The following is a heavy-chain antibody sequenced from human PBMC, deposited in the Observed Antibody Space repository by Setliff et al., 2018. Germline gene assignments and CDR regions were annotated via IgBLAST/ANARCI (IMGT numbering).Heavy chain of an antibody. D-gene: IGHD3-22*01. V-gene: IGHV1-18*01. CDR1: GYTFTNYG. J-gene: IGHJ6*03. Sequence: ASVKVSCKASGYTFTNYGISWVRQAPGQGLEWMGWISAHNDNTNYAQKVQGRVTMTTDTSTSTAYMELRSLTSDDTAVYYCAREGRRYYDSSGYYYDPYYYYYMDVWGKGTTVTVSS. CDR3: AREGRRYYDSSGYYYDPYYYYYMDV. CDR2: ISAHNDNT.